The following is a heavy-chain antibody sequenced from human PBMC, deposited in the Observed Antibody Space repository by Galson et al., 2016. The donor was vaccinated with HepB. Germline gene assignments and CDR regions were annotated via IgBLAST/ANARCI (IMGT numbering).Heavy chain of an antibody. CDR3: ARDFYDGSCHYMDY. V-gene: IGHV3-72*01. CDR2: SRDKAHSYST. J-gene: IGHJ4*02. CDR1: GFTFSDHY. D-gene: IGHD2/OR15-2a*01. Sequence: SLRLSCAASGFTFSDHYIDWVRQAPGKGLEWVGRSRDKAHSYSTEYAASVKGRFAISRDEPENSLYLQMNSLKTDDTAVYYCARDFYDGSCHYMDYWGRGTLVTVSS.